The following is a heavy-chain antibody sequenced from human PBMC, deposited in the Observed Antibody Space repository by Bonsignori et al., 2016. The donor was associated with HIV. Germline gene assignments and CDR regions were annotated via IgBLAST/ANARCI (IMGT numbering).Heavy chain of an antibody. J-gene: IGHJ4*02. CDR2: IYYRGST. Sequence: QVQLQESGPGLVKPSETLSLTCTVSGGHISTYYWSWIRQTPGKGLEWIGYIYYRGSTKYNPSLKSRVTISVDPSKNQFSLKLNSVSAADTAVYYCARDREHSYGRYFDYWGQGTLVTVSS. CDR1: GGHISTYY. D-gene: IGHD5-18*01. V-gene: IGHV4-59*01. CDR3: ARDREHSYGRYFDY.